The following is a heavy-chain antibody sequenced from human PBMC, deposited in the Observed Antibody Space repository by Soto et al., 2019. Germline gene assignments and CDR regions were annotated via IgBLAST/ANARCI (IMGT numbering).Heavy chain of an antibody. D-gene: IGHD4-17*01. CDR1: GGSISSSSYY. Sequence: SETLSLTCTVSGGSISSSSYYWGWIRQPPGKGLEWIGSIYYSGSTYYNPSLKSRVTISVDTSKNQFSLKLSSVTAADTAVYYCASQPSVTTLYWFDPWGQGTLVTVSS. CDR2: IYYSGST. CDR3: ASQPSVTTLYWFDP. J-gene: IGHJ5*02. V-gene: IGHV4-39*01.